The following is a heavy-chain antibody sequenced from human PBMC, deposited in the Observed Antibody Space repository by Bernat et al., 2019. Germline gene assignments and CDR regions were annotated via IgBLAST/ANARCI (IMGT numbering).Heavy chain of an antibody. J-gene: IGHJ4*02. Sequence: QVQLVESGGGVVQPGRSLRLSCVASGFTFSRYGMHWVRQAPGKGLEWVTVISYDGSNKYYADSVKGRFTISRDNSKNTLYLQMNSLRAEDTAVYYCARDLGFGESYYFDYWGQGTLVTVSS. CDR1: GFTFSRYG. CDR3: ARDLGFGESYYFDY. D-gene: IGHD3-10*01. V-gene: IGHV3-30*19. CDR2: ISYDGSNK.